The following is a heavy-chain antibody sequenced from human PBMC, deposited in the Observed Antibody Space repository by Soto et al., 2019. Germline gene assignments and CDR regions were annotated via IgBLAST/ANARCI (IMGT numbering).Heavy chain of an antibody. CDR3: ARPHGGSSGWDNWFNP. V-gene: IGHV4-59*01. CDR1: GGSISSYY. Sequence: QVQLQESGPGLVKPSETLSLTCTVSGGSISSYYWSWIRQPPGKGLEWIGYSQYSGSTNYNPSLKSRVTISVDTSKNQFSLKLRSVTAADTAVYYCARPHGGSSGWDNWFNPWGQGTLVTVSS. J-gene: IGHJ5*02. CDR2: SQYSGST. D-gene: IGHD6-25*01.